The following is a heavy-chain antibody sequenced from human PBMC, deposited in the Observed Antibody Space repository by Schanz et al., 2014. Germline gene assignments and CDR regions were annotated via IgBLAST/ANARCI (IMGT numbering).Heavy chain of an antibody. V-gene: IGHV1-2*04. CDR2: INPNSGDT. Sequence: QVQLVQSGAEVKKPGASVKVSCKASGYTTFTDYYIHWVRQAPGQGLEWMGWINPNSGDTNYAQKFQGWVTITRDTSISTAYMEMSRLKSDDTAVYYCARLSVAGRPHVNYWYFDLWGRGTLVTVSS. CDR3: ARLSVAGRPHVNYWYFDL. J-gene: IGHJ2*01. CDR1: GYTTFTDYY. D-gene: IGHD6-19*01.